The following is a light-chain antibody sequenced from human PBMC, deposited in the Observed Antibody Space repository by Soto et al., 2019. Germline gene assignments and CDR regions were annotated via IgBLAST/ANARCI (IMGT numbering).Light chain of an antibody. J-gene: IGKJ3*01. Sequence: EIVLTQSPGTLSLSPGERATLSCRASQSLSTYSLAWYQQKPGQTPRLLIYAASTRDTDIPDRFNGSGSGTDFALTNSRLEPEDFALYYCQQYEASPLTFGPGTKVDVK. V-gene: IGKV3-20*01. CDR3: QQYEASPLT. CDR2: AAS. CDR1: QSLSTYS.